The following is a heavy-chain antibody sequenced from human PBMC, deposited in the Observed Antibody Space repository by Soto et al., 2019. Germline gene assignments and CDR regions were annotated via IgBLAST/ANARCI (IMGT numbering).Heavy chain of an antibody. J-gene: IGHJ6*02. Sequence: ASVKVSCKASGGTFSSYAISWVRQAPGQGLEWMGWISAYNGNTNYAQKLQGRVTMTTDTSTSTAYMELRSLRSEDTAVYYCASSIVVVPAATPYYGMDVWGQGTTVTVSS. CDR3: ASSIVVVPAATPYYGMDV. CDR1: GGTFSSYA. D-gene: IGHD2-2*01. V-gene: IGHV1-18*01. CDR2: ISAYNGNT.